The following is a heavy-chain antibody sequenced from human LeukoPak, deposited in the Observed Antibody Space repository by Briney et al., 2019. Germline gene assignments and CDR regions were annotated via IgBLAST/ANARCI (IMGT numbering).Heavy chain of an antibody. Sequence: SVKVSCKASGGTFSSFGISWVRLAPGQGLEWMGRIILILGIANYAQKFQGRVTITADKSTSTAYMELSSLRSEDTAVYYCARVSDMYYLDVWGQGTLVTVSS. CDR3: ARVSDMYYLDV. CDR2: IILILGIA. V-gene: IGHV1-69*04. J-gene: IGHJ4*02. CDR1: GGTFSSFG. D-gene: IGHD3-9*01.